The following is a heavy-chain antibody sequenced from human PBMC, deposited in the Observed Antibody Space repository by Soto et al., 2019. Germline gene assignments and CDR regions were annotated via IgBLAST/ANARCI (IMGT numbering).Heavy chain of an antibody. D-gene: IGHD2-15*01. CDR3: AHQGYCSGGSCYGLYNWFDP. CDR1: GFSLSTSGVG. Sequence: QITLKESGPTLVKPTQTLTLTCTFSGFSLSTSGVGVGWIRQPPGKALEWLALIYWDDDKRYSPSLKSRLTITKDTSKNRVVLTMTNMDPVDTATYYCAHQGYCSGGSCYGLYNWFDPWGQGTLVTVSS. V-gene: IGHV2-5*02. J-gene: IGHJ5*02. CDR2: IYWDDDK.